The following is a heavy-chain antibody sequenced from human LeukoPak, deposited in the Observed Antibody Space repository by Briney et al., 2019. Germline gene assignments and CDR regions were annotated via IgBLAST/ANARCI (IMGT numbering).Heavy chain of an antibody. CDR3: AKGTFGGVIVIYYFDY. CDR1: GFTFDEYG. Sequence: GGSLRLSCAASGFTFDEYGMSWVRQAAGKGLEWVSGISWNSGSIGYADSVKGRFTISRDNAKNSLYLQMNSLRAEDTALYYCAKGTFGGVIVIYYFDYWGQGTLVTVSS. J-gene: IGHJ4*02. CDR2: ISWNSGSI. D-gene: IGHD3-16*02. V-gene: IGHV3-9*01.